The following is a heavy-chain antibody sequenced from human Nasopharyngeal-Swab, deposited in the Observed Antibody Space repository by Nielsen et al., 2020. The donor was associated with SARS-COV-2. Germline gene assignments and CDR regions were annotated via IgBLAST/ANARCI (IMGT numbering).Heavy chain of an antibody. Sequence: EYLKISCATSGFTFSHYTMTWVRQAPGKGLQWISYITTGNSVQYADSVRGRFPISRDNAKNSLYLQMNSLTAQDSAVYYCTRERGGGYGDYSCQGHRVPVSS. CDR2: ITTGNSV. CDR1: GFTFSHYT. J-gene: IGHJ4*02. V-gene: IGHV3-69-1*01. D-gene: IGHD5-12*01. CDR3: TRERGGGYGDY.